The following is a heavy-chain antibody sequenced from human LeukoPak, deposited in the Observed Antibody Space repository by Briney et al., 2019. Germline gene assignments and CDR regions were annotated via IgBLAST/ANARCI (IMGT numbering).Heavy chain of an antibody. D-gene: IGHD2-8*01. CDR2: INPNTGDT. CDR3: ARDVIMGYEQVWFDP. J-gene: IGHJ5*02. CDR1: GYRFIDYF. V-gene: IGHV1-2*02. Sequence: ASVKVSCKSSGYRFIDYFIHWVRQAPGQGPECMGWINPNTGDTKYVQKVQGRFTMTRDTSSITAYMELSGLNSDDTAVYCARDVIMGYEQVWFDPWGQGTLVTVSS.